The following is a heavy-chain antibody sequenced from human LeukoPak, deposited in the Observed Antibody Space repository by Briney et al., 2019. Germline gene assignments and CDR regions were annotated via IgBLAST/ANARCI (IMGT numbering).Heavy chain of an antibody. CDR3: AKAVLAAADTMRIDC. Sequence: GRSLRLSCAASGFTFSSYGMHWVRQAPGKGLEWVASISYDGSDKYYADSVKGRFTISRDISKNTLFLQMNSLRAEDTAVYYCAKAVLAAADTMRIDCWGQGTLVTVSS. J-gene: IGHJ4*02. V-gene: IGHV3-30*18. CDR1: GFTFSSYG. CDR2: ISYDGSDK. D-gene: IGHD6-13*01.